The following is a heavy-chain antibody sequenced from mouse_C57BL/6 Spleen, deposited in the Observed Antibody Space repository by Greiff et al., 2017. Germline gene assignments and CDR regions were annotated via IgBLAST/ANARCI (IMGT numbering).Heavy chain of an antibody. Sequence: EVQGVESGGDLVKPGGSLKLSCAASGFTFSSYGMSWVRQTPDKRLEWVATISSGGSYTYYPDSVKGRFTHPRDNATNTLYLKISSLKSEDTAMYYCAIHGVLYYGSSYNWYFDVWGTGTTVTVSS. CDR1: GFTFSSYG. CDR3: AIHGVLYYGSSYNWYFDV. CDR2: ISSGGSYT. J-gene: IGHJ1*03. D-gene: IGHD1-1*01. V-gene: IGHV5-6*01.